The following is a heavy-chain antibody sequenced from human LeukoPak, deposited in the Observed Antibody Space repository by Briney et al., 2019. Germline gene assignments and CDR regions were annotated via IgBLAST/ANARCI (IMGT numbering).Heavy chain of an antibody. Sequence: ASVKVSCKASGYTFTSYAMNWVRQAPGQGLEWMGWMNPNSGNTGYAQKFQGRVTITRNTSISTAYMELSSLRSEDTAVYYCARGPLRGVVIPEYFQHWGQGTLVTVSS. CDR3: ARGPLRGVVIPEYFQH. CDR1: GYTFTSYA. J-gene: IGHJ1*01. V-gene: IGHV1-8*03. D-gene: IGHD3-3*01. CDR2: MNPNSGNT.